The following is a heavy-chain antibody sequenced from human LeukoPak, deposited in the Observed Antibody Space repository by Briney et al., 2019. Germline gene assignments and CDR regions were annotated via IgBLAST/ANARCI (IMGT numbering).Heavy chain of an antibody. CDR3: ARLAIGAPLDY. CDR1: GGSISTRSYY. CDR2: ISHSGGT. D-gene: IGHD4/OR15-4a*01. V-gene: IGHV4-39*01. J-gene: IGHJ4*02. Sequence: SETLSLTCSVSGGSISTRSYYWGWVRQPPGAGLEYIGSISHSGGTYYNPSLNGRATISADTSKNQFSLKLGSVTAADTAVYYCARLAIGAPLDYWGQGTLVTVSS.